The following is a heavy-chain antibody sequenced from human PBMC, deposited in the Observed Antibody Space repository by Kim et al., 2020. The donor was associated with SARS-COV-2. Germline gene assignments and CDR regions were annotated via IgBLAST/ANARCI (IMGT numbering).Heavy chain of an antibody. Sequence: SPSFQGQVTISADKSISTAYLQWSSLKASDTAMYYCARLADKFGGLPFDYWGQGTLVTVSS. D-gene: IGHD3-10*01. J-gene: IGHJ4*02. CDR3: ARLADKFGGLPFDY. V-gene: IGHV5-51*01.